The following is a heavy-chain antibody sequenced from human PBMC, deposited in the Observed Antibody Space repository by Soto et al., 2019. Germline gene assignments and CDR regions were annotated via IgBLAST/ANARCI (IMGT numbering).Heavy chain of an antibody. V-gene: IGHV3-30*18. CDR3: AKDPSSSARPAFYFED. CDR1: GFTFSSYG. Sequence: PGGSLRLSCAASGFTFSSYGMHWVRQAPGRGLEWVALISYDGSITYYADSVNDRFTISRDNSKNTLYLQMNSLRAEDAAVYYCAKDPSSSARPAFYFEDWGRGTLVNVS. CDR2: ISYDGSIT. J-gene: IGHJ4*02.